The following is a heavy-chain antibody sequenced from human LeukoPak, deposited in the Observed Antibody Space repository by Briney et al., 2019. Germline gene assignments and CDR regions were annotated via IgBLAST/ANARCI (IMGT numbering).Heavy chain of an antibody. CDR1: GGSIGSGGYY. CDR2: IFHSGTT. Sequence: PSQTLSLTCTVSGGSIGSGGYYWSWIRQPPGKGLEWIGSIFHSGTTYYNPSLKSQVTISIDRSKNQFSLKLSSVTAADTAVYYCARDRPGGSSLDYWGQGTLVTVSS. V-gene: IGHV4-30-2*01. D-gene: IGHD6-13*01. J-gene: IGHJ4*02. CDR3: ARDRPGGSSLDY.